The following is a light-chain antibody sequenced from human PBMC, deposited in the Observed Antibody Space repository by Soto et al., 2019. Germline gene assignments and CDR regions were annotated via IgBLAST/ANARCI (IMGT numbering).Light chain of an antibody. J-gene: IGLJ3*02. CDR3: CSYANSDTLV. CDR1: SSDVGNYNL. Sequence: QSALTQPASVSGSPGQSITISCTGTSSDVGNYNLVSWYQHHPGKAPKLLIYEVSKRPSGASNRFSGSKSGNTASLTISGLQTEDEADYYCCSYANSDTLVFGGGTKLTVL. CDR2: EVS. V-gene: IGLV2-23*02.